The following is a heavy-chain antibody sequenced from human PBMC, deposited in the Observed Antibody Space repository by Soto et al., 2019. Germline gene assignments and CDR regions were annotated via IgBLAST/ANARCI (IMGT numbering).Heavy chain of an antibody. V-gene: IGHV1-69*08. CDR2: IIPIVNTA. D-gene: IGHD5-12*01. Sequence: QVQPVQSGAEVKEPGSSVKVSCKASGGTFSTSTFTWVRQAPGQGLEWMGRIIPIVNTADYAEKFQGRVTITADKSTSTVFMELSSLKYGDTGTYYCARDSPIGSAFSGYDAIDLWGQGTLVTVS. CDR1: GGTFSTST. CDR3: ARDSPIGSAFSGYDAIDL. J-gene: IGHJ4*02.